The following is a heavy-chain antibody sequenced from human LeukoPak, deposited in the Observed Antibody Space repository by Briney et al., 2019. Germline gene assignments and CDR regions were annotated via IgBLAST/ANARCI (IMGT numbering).Heavy chain of an antibody. CDR2: IYYTGST. CDR1: GGSISSGSYY. Sequence: SETLSLTCTVSGGSISSGSYYWSWIRQPPGKGLEYIGYIYYTGSTNYNPSLKSRVTISVDTSKNQFSLKLSSVTAADTAVYYCARVARWLQLFDYWGQGTLVTVSS. CDR3: ARVARWLQLFDY. V-gene: IGHV4-61*01. J-gene: IGHJ4*02. D-gene: IGHD5-24*01.